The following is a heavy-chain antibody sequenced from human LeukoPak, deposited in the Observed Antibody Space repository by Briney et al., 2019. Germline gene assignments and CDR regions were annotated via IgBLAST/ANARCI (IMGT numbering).Heavy chain of an antibody. V-gene: IGHV3-30-3*01. J-gene: IGHJ4*02. CDR1: GFTFSSYA. Sequence: GGSLRLSCAASGFTFSSYAMHWVRQAPGKGLEWVAVISYDGSNKYYADSVKGRFTISRDNSKNTLYLQMNSLRAEDTAVYCCARSRRLQTYYFDYWGQGTLVTVSS. D-gene: IGHD5-12*01. CDR2: ISYDGSNK. CDR3: ARSRRLQTYYFDY.